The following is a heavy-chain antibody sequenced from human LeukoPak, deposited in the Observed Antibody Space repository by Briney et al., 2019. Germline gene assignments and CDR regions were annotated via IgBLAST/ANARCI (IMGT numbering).Heavy chain of an antibody. Sequence: PSETLSLTCSVSRGSISSSSYYWGWIRQPPGKGLEWVASVYYSGSTYYNPSLESRVTMSVDTSKNQFSLKLSSMTAADTAVCYCARQPGGYSGPFDYWGQGTLVTVSS. V-gene: IGHV4-39*01. CDR2: VYYSGST. CDR3: ARQPGGYSGPFDY. J-gene: IGHJ4*02. CDR1: RGSISSSSYY. D-gene: IGHD5-12*01.